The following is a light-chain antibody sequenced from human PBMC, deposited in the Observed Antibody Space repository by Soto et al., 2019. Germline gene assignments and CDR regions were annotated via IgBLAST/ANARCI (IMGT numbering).Light chain of an antibody. CDR3: QQLNTYPYT. CDR2: AAS. J-gene: IGKJ2*01. CDR1: QGISSY. V-gene: IGKV1-9*01. Sequence: DIQLTQSPSFLSASVGDRVTITCRASQGISSYLAWYQQKLGKAPKLMIYAASTLQSGVPSRFSGSGSGTEFTLTISSLQPGDFATYYCQQLNTYPYTFGQGTKLEIK.